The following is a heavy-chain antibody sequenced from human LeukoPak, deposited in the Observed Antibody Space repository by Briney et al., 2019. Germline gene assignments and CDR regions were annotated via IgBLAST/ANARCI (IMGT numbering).Heavy chain of an antibody. CDR2: IYYSGST. CDR1: GGSISSYY. CDR3: ARVGRFYYDSSGYPDY. D-gene: IGHD3-22*01. V-gene: IGHV4-59*01. J-gene: IGHJ4*02. Sequence: KTSETLPLTCTVSGGSISSYYWSWIRQPPGKGLEWIGYIYYSGSTNYNPSLKSRVTISVDTSKNQFSLKLSSVTAADTAVYYCARVGRFYYDSSGYPDYWGQGTLVTVSS.